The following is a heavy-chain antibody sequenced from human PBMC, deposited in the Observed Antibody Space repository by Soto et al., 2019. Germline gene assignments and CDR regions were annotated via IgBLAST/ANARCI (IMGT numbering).Heavy chain of an antibody. V-gene: IGHV4-38-2*01. Sequence: PSETLSLTCAVSGYSIRSGYYWGWIRQPPGKGLEWIGSVFHSGLPYYTPSLKSRVNISMDTSNNQFSLKLTSVTAADTAVYYCARISSGGYFCWFDPWGPGTLVTVSS. D-gene: IGHD3-22*01. CDR2: VFHSGLP. CDR3: ARISSGGYFCWFDP. CDR1: GYSIRSGYY. J-gene: IGHJ5*02.